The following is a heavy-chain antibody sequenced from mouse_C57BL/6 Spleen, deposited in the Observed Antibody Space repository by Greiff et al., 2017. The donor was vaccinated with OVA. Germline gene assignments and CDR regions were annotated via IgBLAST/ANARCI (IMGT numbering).Heavy chain of an antibody. CDR1: GYTFTSYW. D-gene: IGHD1-1*01. J-gene: IGHJ1*03. CDR3: ARCPYYGSSFWYFDV. CDR2: IHPNSGST. V-gene: IGHV1-64*01. Sequence: QVQLQQPGAELVKPGASVKLSCKASGYTFTSYWMHWVKQRPGQGLEWIGMIHPNSGSTNYNEKFKSKATLTVDKSSGTAYMQLSSLTSEDSAVYYCARCPYYGSSFWYFDVWGTGTTVTVSS.